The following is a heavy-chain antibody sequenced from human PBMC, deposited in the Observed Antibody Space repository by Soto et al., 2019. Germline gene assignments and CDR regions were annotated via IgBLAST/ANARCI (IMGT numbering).Heavy chain of an antibody. CDR2: INAGNGNT. V-gene: IGHV1-3*01. Sequence: ASVKVSCKASGYTFTSYAMHWVRQAPGQRLEWMGWINAGNGNTKYSQKFQGRVTITRDTSASTAYMELSSLRSEDTAVYYCARNGRCSGGSCYSYYYYYMDVWGKGTTVTVSS. J-gene: IGHJ6*03. D-gene: IGHD2-15*01. CDR3: ARNGRCSGGSCYSYYYYYMDV. CDR1: GYTFTSYA.